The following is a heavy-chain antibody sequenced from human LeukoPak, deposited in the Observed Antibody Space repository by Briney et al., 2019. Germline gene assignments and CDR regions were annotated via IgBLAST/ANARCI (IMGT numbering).Heavy chain of an antibody. CDR3: ARDRPPYSGSPKVSRKNNWFDP. D-gene: IGHD1-26*01. CDR2: INPNSGGT. CDR1: GYTFTGYY. J-gene: IGHJ5*02. Sequence: GASVKVSCKASGYTFTGYYIHWVRQAPGQGLEWMGWINPNSGGTNYAQKFQGRVTMTRDTSISTAYMELSRLRSDDTAVYYCARDRPPYSGSPKVSRKNNWFDPWGQGTLVTVSS. V-gene: IGHV1-2*02.